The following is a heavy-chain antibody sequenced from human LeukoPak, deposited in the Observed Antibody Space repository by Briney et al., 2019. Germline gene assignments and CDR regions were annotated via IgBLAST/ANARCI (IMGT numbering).Heavy chain of an antibody. CDR3: ARDVGGYPFFMDV. CDR1: GGSISSYY. D-gene: IGHD2-15*01. CDR2: IYTSGST. V-gene: IGHV4-4*09. Sequence: SETLSLTCTVSGGSISSYYWSWIRQPPGKGLEWIGYIYTSGSTNYNPSLKSRVTISVDTSKNQFSLNLTSVTAADTAVYYCARDVGGYPFFMDVWGKGTTVIVSS. J-gene: IGHJ6*03.